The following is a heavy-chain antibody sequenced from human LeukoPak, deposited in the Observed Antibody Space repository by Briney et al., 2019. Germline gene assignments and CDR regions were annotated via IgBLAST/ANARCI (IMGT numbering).Heavy chain of an antibody. CDR1: GYTFTSYD. J-gene: IGHJ4*02. V-gene: IGHV1-8*01. Sequence: ASVKVSCKASGYTFTSYDINWVRQATGQGLEWMGWMNPNSGNTGYAQKFQGRVTMTWNTSISTAYMELSSLRSEDTAAYYCARGRDQSGYDLGYWGQGTLVTVSS. CDR3: ARGRDQSGYDLGY. CDR2: MNPNSGNT. D-gene: IGHD5-12*01.